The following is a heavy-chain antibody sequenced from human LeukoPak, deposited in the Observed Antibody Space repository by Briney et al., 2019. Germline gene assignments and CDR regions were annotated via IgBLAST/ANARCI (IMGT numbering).Heavy chain of an antibody. CDR2: ISSSSSYI. D-gene: IGHD6-19*01. CDR1: GFTFSSYS. Sequence: PGGSLRLSCAASGFTFSSYSMNWVRQAPGKGLEWVSSISSSSSYIYYADSVKGRFTISRDNSKNMLYLQMNSLRADDTAVYYCAKLVAVAGEGVFWGQGTLVTVSS. V-gene: IGHV3-21*04. CDR3: AKLVAVAGEGVF. J-gene: IGHJ4*02.